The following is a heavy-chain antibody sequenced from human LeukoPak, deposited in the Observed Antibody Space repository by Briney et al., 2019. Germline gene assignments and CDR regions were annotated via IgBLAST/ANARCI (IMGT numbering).Heavy chain of an antibody. CDR1: GYTFTSYY. J-gene: IGHJ4*02. D-gene: IGHD3-10*01. CDR3: ARGPVLLWFGESVKFDY. V-gene: IGHV1-2*04. Sequence: ASVKVSYKASGYTFTSYYMHWVRQAPGQGLEWMGWINPNSGGTNYAQKFQGWVTMTRDTSISTAYMELSRLRSDDTAVYYCARGPVLLWFGESVKFDYWGQGTLVTVSS. CDR2: INPNSGGT.